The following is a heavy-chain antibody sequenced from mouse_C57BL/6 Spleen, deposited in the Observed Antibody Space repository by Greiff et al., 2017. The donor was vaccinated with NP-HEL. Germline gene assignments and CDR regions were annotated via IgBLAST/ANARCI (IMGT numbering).Heavy chain of an antibody. CDR3: ARERGNSKGYFDV. V-gene: IGHV1-69*01. J-gene: IGHJ1*03. D-gene: IGHD2-5*01. Sequence: QVQLQQPGAELVMPGASVKLSCKASGYTFTSYWMHWVKQRPGQGLEWIGEIDPSDSYTNYNQKFKGKSTLTVDKSSSTAYMQLSSLTSEDSAVYYCARERGNSKGYFDVWGTGTTVTVSS. CDR1: GYTFTSYW. CDR2: IDPSDSYT.